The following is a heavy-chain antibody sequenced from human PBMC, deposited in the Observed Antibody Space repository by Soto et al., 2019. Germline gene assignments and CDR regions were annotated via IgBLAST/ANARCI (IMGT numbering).Heavy chain of an antibody. CDR1: GYIFTTYG. CDR3: ARNEYCDGGTCYSGWFHP. D-gene: IGHD2-15*01. Sequence: QVQLVQSGAEVQRPGASVKVSCKASGYIFTTYGISWVRQAPGQGLEWMGRISGYNGNTKYAQKFQDRVTMTTDTSSSTAYMELRSVRSDDTAVYYSARNEYCDGGTCYSGWFHPWGEGPMVTVSS. V-gene: IGHV1-18*01. J-gene: IGHJ5*02. CDR2: ISGYNGNT.